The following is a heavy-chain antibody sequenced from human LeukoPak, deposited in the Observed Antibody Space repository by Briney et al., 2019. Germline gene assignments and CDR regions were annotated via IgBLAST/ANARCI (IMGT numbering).Heavy chain of an antibody. D-gene: IGHD4-17*01. CDR2: ISGYRGTT. CDR1: GYTFTSYG. CDR3: ARGTSMTTVTERFDP. Sequence: ASVKVSCKASGYTFTSYGISWVRQAPGQGPEWMGWISGYRGTTNYAQQFQGRVTMTIDTSTSTVYMELRSLRSDDTAVYYCARGTSMTTVTERFDPWGQGTPVTVSS. V-gene: IGHV1-18*01. J-gene: IGHJ5*02.